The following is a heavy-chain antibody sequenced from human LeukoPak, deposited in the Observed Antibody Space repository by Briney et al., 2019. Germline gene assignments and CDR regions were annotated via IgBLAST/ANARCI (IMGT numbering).Heavy chain of an antibody. CDR2: SKNKAQSFLT. V-gene: IGHV3-72*01. J-gene: IGHJ4*02. Sequence: PGGSLRLSRAASGFIFSDHYMDWVRQAPGKGLEWVARSKNKAQSFLTEYAASVKGRFIISRDDSRNSLFLQMNSLKTEDTAVYYCASPQRGSNNWNYFWGQGTLVTVSS. D-gene: IGHD1-7*01. CDR1: GFIFSDHY. CDR3: ASPQRGSNNWNYF.